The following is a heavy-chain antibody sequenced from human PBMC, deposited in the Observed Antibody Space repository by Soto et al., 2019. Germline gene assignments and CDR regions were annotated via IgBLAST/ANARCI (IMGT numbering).Heavy chain of an antibody. J-gene: IGHJ5*02. CDR1: GYTFTSYG. Sequence: QVQLVQSGAEVKKPGASVKVSCKASGYTFTSYGISWVRQAPGQGLEWMGGISAYNGNTNYAQKLQGRVTMTTDTSTSTAYMELRSLRSDDTAVYYCAREVVVVVADDTQNWFDPWGQGTLVTVSS. CDR3: AREVVVVVADDTQNWFDP. V-gene: IGHV1-18*01. D-gene: IGHD2-15*01. CDR2: ISAYNGNT.